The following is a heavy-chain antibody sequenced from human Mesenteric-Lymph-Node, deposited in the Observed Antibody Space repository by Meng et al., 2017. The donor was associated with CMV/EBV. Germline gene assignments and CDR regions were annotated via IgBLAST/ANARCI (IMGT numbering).Heavy chain of an antibody. CDR2: IYYSGST. CDR1: GGSISSSSYY. Sequence: SETLSLTCTVSGGSISSSSYYWGWIRQPPGKGLEWIGSIYYSGSTYYNPSLKSRVTMSIDTSKNQFSLNLSSVTAADTAVYFCAREEYQLIAKSYGMDVWGQGTTVTVSS. V-gene: IGHV4-39*07. D-gene: IGHD2-2*01. J-gene: IGHJ6*02. CDR3: AREEYQLIAKSYGMDV.